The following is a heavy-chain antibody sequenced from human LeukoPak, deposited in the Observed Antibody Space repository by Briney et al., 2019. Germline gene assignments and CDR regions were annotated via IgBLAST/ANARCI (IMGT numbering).Heavy chain of an antibody. CDR1: GGSISSYY. V-gene: IGHV4-59*12. J-gene: IGHJ4*02. CDR2: IYYSGST. CDR3: ARGLRLLRFLEWPQGFDY. D-gene: IGHD3-3*01. Sequence: PSETLSLTCTVSGGSISSYYWSWIRQPPGKGLEWIGYIYYSGSTNYNPSLKSRVTISVDTSKNQFSLKLSSVTAADTAVYYCARGLRLLRFLEWPQGFDYWGQGTLVTVSS.